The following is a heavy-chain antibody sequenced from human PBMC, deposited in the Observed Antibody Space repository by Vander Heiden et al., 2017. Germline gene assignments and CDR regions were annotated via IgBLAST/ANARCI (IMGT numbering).Heavy chain of an antibody. CDR3: VGNYYDSSGYYFIDS. CDR2: IYTGGST. J-gene: IGHJ4*02. V-gene: IGHV4-4*07. Sequence: QLQLQESSPVLLRPSDTQSLTCAVSGGSKGNSDWTRRRQPAGKALEWLGRIYTGGSTNYNPSLKSRVTMSVATSKNQFSLKLTSVTAADTAVYYCVGNYYDSSGYYFIDSWGQGTLVTVS. D-gene: IGHD3-22*01. CDR1: GGSKGNSD.